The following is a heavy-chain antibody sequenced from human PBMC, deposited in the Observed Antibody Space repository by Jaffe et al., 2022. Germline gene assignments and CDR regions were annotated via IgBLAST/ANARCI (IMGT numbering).Heavy chain of an antibody. D-gene: IGHD2-2*01. CDR3: AGGYCSSTSCFFGVWFDP. V-gene: IGHV1-69*01. CDR1: GGTFSSYA. CDR2: IIPIFGTA. Sequence: QVQLVQSGAEVKKPGSSVKVSCKASGGTFSSYAISWVRQAPGQGLEWMGGIIPIFGTANYAQKFQGRVTITADESTSTAYMELSSLRSEDTAVYYCAGGYCSSTSCFFGVWFDPWGQGTLVTVSS. J-gene: IGHJ5*02.